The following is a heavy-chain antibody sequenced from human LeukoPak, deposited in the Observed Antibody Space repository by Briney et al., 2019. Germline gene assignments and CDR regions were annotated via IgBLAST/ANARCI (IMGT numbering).Heavy chain of an antibody. D-gene: IGHD2-2*01. Sequence: GESLKISCKGSGYSFTSYWIGWVRQMPGKGLEWMGIIYPGDSDTRYSPSFQGQVTISADKSISTAYLQWSSLKASDTAMYHCARHGGGCSSTSCPPQRWGQGTLVTVSS. J-gene: IGHJ4*02. CDR1: GYSFTSYW. V-gene: IGHV5-51*01. CDR3: ARHGGGCSSTSCPPQR. CDR2: IYPGDSDT.